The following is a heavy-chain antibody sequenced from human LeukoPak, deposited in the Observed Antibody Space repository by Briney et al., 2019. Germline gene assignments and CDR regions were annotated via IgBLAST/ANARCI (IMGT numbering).Heavy chain of an antibody. Sequence: ASVKVSCKASGYTFTSYDINWVRQATGQGLEWMGWMNPNSGNTGYAQKFQGRVTMTRNTSISTAYMELSSLRSEDTAVYYCARGTKIRGYSGYDYGYYFDYWGQGTLVTASS. CDR3: ARGTKIRGYSGYDYGYYFDY. D-gene: IGHD5-12*01. V-gene: IGHV1-8*01. CDR2: MNPNSGNT. J-gene: IGHJ4*02. CDR1: GYTFTSYD.